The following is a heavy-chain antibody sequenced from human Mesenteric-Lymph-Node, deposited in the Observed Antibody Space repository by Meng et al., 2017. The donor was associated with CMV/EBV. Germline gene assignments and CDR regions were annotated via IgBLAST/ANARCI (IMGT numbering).Heavy chain of an antibody. CDR2: IYYSGST. J-gene: IGHJ6*02. CDR3: ARALRYSSSWPLGYYYYGMDV. D-gene: IGHD6-13*01. Sequence: SETLSLTCTVSGGSISSYYWSWIRQPPGKGLEWIGYIYYSGSTNYNPSLKSRVTISVDTSENQFSLKLSSVTAADTAVYYCARALRYSSSWPLGYYYYGMDVWGQGTTVTVSS. CDR1: GGSISSYY. V-gene: IGHV4-59*01.